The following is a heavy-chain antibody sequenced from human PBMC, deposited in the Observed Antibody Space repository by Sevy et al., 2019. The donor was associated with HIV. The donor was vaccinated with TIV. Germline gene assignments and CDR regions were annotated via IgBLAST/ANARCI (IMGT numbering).Heavy chain of an antibody. CDR1: GFTFSTYT. J-gene: IGHJ6*02. D-gene: IGHD2-15*01. Sequence: GGSLRLSCAASGFTFSTYTMNWVRQAPGKGLEWVSAISGSGGSTYYADSVEGRFTISRDKSKNTVFLQMNSLRAEDTAIYDCAKGDRTFYGMDVWGQGTTVTVSS. CDR3: AKGDRTFYGMDV. V-gene: IGHV3-23*01. CDR2: ISGSGGST.